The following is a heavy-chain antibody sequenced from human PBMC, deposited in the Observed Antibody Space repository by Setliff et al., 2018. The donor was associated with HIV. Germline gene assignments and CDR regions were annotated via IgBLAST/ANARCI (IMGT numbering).Heavy chain of an antibody. V-gene: IGHV4-4*09. Sequence: SETLSLTCTVSGDSISNYYWSWVRQPPGKGPEWIGYIYTTGSTNYNPSLKSRVTMSVDTSKNQFSLRLTSVTAADTAVYFCARLRITMIMMLNYSDYWGQGTLVTVSS. CDR2: IYTTGST. CDR3: ARLRITMIMMLNYSDY. J-gene: IGHJ4*02. D-gene: IGHD3-22*01. CDR1: GDSISNYY.